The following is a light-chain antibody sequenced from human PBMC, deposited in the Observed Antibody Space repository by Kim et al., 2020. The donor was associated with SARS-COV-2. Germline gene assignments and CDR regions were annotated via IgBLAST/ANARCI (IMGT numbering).Light chain of an antibody. CDR2: TND. Sequence: GQRITISCSGSSSNIGSEYVYWYQQLPGTAPNLLIHTNDQRPSGVPDRFSASKSGTSASLAISGLRSEDEADYYCAAWDDSLSAWEFGGGTKVTVL. V-gene: IGLV1-47*02. J-gene: IGLJ3*02. CDR3: AAWDDSLSAWE. CDR1: SSNIGSEY.